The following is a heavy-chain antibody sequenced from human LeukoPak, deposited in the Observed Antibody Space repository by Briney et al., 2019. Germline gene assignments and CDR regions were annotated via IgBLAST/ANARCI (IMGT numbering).Heavy chain of an antibody. J-gene: IGHJ2*01. Sequence: GASVKVSCKASGGTFSSYAISWVRQAPGQGLEWMGGIIPIFGTANYAQKFQGRVTITADESTSTAYMELSSLRSEDTAVYYCAREVAVAGTPDWYFDLWGRGALVTVSS. V-gene: IGHV1-69*13. CDR2: IIPIFGTA. D-gene: IGHD6-19*01. CDR1: GGTFSSYA. CDR3: AREVAVAGTPDWYFDL.